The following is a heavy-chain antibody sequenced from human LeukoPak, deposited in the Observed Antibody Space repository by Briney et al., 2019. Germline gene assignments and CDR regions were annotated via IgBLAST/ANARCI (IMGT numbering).Heavy chain of an antibody. V-gene: IGHV1-2*02. D-gene: IGHD3-22*01. CDR3: ARTYYYDSSGYRA. Sequence: APVKVSCKASGYTFTGYYMHWVRQAPGQGLEWMGWINPNSGGTNYAQKFQGRVTMTRDTSISTAYMELSRLRSDDTAVYYCARTYYYDSSGYRAWGQGTLVTVSS. J-gene: IGHJ5*02. CDR1: GYTFTGYY. CDR2: INPNSGGT.